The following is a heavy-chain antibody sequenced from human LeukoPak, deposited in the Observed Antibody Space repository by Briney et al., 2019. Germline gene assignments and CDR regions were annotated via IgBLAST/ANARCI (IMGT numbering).Heavy chain of an antibody. CDR2: ISYSGST. Sequence: SETLSLTCTVSGGSITTYFWSWIRHPPGKGLEWIGYISYSGSTNNNPSLKSRVTTSLDTSKNQFSLKLTSVTAADSAVYYCAGSSGWSGVLDYWGQGALVTVSS. D-gene: IGHD6-19*01. CDR1: GGSITTYF. V-gene: IGHV4-59*01. CDR3: AGSSGWSGVLDY. J-gene: IGHJ4*02.